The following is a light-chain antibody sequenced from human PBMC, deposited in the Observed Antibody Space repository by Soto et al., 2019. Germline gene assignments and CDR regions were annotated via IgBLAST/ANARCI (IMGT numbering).Light chain of an antibody. CDR1: SSDVGGYAH. V-gene: IGLV2-14*03. J-gene: IGLJ2*01. Sequence: QSALTQPASVSGSPGQSITISCTGTSSDVGGYAHVSWYQQHPGKAPKLMIYDVSHRPSGVSNRFSGSKSGNTASLTISGLQAEDEADYFCSSYTSSRTVLFGGGTKLPS. CDR2: DVS. CDR3: SSYTSSRTVL.